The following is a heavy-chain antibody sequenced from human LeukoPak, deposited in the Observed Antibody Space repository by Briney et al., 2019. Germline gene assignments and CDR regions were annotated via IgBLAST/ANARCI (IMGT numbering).Heavy chain of an antibody. CDR3: AREMPMKYYYDSSGSSDY. Sequence: GGSLRLSCAASGFTVSSNYMSWVRQAPGKGLEWVSVIYSGGSTYYADSVKGRFTISRDNAKNSLYLQMNSLRAEDTAVYYCAREMPMKYYYDSSGSSDYWGQGTLVTVSS. CDR1: GFTVSSNY. V-gene: IGHV3-53*01. D-gene: IGHD3-22*01. J-gene: IGHJ4*02. CDR2: IYSGGST.